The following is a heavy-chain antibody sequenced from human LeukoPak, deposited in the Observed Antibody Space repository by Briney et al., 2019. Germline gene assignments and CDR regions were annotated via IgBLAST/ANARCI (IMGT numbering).Heavy chain of an antibody. CDR1: GLTFSSYD. Sequence: GGSLRLSCAASGLTFSSYDMHWVRQAIGKGLEWVSSIGTAGKTNYPGSVKGRFTISRENAKNSLYLQMNSLRAGDTAVYYCEGYGSGNVGGYWGQGTLVTVSS. V-gene: IGHV3-13*01. J-gene: IGHJ4*02. D-gene: IGHD3-10*01. CDR2: IGTAGKT. CDR3: EGYGSGNVGGY.